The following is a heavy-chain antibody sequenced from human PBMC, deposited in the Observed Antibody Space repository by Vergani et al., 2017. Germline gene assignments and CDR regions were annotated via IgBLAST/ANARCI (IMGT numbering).Heavy chain of an antibody. CDR2: VHTDGTA. CDR1: GASISSYF. D-gene: IGHD5-24*01. J-gene: IGHJ5*02. CDR3: ARDRWDDDGPRGWFAP. V-gene: IGHV4-4*07. Sequence: VQLQESGPGLLKPSETLSLTCSVSGASISSYFWSWIRQPAGKGLEWLGRVHTDGTAYYNPSLRTRVRLSADLSQSHFSLKMTSLTAADTAVYFCARDRWDDDGPRGWFAPWGQGILVTVSS.